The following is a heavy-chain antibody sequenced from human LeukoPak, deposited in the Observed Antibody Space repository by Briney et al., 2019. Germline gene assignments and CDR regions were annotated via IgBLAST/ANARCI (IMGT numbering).Heavy chain of an antibody. Sequence: GGSLRLSCASSGFIFSSYEMNWVRQAAGGGLGWVSYISGSGSTIYYADFVRGGFTISRDTAKNSLYLQINSLRADDTAVYYCARVSSSWYLGLDRWGQGTLVTVSS. J-gene: IGHJ5*02. V-gene: IGHV3-48*03. CDR1: GFIFSSYE. CDR3: ARVSSSWYLGLDR. D-gene: IGHD6-13*01. CDR2: ISGSGSTI.